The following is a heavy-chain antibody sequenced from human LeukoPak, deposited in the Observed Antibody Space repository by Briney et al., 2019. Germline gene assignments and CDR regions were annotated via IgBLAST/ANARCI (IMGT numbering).Heavy chain of an antibody. Sequence: GGSLRLSCAASGFSFSSYWMSWVRQAPGKGLEWVSYISSSGSTIYYADSVKGRFTISRDNAKNSLYLQMNSLRAEDTAVYYCARDIIAAAGTGDYWGQGTLVTVSS. D-gene: IGHD6-25*01. CDR1: GFSFSSYW. CDR3: ARDIIAAAGTGDY. CDR2: ISSSGSTI. J-gene: IGHJ4*02. V-gene: IGHV3-48*04.